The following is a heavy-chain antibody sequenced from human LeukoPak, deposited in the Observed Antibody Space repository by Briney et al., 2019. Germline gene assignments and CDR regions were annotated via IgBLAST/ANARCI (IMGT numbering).Heavy chain of an antibody. D-gene: IGHD2-2*01. CDR2: INPNSGGT. CDR1: GYTFIGYY. CDR3: AMVVPAASWFDP. V-gene: IGHV1-2*02. Sequence: ASVKVSCKAPGYTFIGYYMHWVRQAPRQGLEWMGWINPNSGGTNYTQNFQGRVTMTRDTSISTVYMELSRLRSDDTAMYYCAMVVPAASWFDPWGQGTLVTVSS. J-gene: IGHJ5*02.